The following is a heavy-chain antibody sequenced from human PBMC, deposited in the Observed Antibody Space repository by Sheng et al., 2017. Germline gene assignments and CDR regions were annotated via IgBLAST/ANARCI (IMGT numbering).Heavy chain of an antibody. D-gene: IGHD5-12*01. J-gene: IGHJ3*02. Sequence: QVQLVQSGAEVKKPGSSVKVSCKASGGTFSSYAISWVRQAPGQGLEWMGGIIPILRLVDYGEKFQGRLTISEDRVTSTVYMELHSLTSDDTAIYYCAREREDGYHSAFEIWGQGTIVTVSS. V-gene: IGHV1-69*10. CDR2: IIPILRLV. CDR1: GGTFSSYA. CDR3: AREREDGYHSAFEI.